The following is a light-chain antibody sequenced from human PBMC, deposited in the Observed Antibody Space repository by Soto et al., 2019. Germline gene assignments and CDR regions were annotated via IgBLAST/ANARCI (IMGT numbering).Light chain of an antibody. CDR3: QQYGSSPFT. V-gene: IGKV3-20*01. J-gene: IGKJ3*01. Sequence: EVVLTQSPVTLSLYPGERATLSCRASQSVSSPYLAWYQQKPGQPPRLLIYGASSRATDIPDRFIGSGSGTEFPLTIARLAPEDFAMYYCQQYGSSPFTFGPGTKVDI. CDR1: QSVSSPY. CDR2: GAS.